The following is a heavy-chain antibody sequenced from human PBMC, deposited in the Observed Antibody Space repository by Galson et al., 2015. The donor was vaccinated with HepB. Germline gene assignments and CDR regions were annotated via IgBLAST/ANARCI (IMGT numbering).Heavy chain of an antibody. J-gene: IGHJ4*02. CDR2: ISSSSSTI. CDR1: GFTFSSYS. Sequence: SLRLSCAASGFTFSSYSMNWVRQAPGKGLEWVSYISSSSSTIYYADSVKGRFTISRDNAKNSLYLQMNSLRDEDTAVYYCARDRGYCSSTSCYTVNRYFDCWGQGTLVTVSS. D-gene: IGHD2-2*02. CDR3: ARDRGYCSSTSCYTVNRYFDC. V-gene: IGHV3-48*02.